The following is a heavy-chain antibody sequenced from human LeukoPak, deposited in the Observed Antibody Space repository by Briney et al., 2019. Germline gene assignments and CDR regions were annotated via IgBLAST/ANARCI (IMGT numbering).Heavy chain of an antibody. Sequence: GASLQISCKGSGSSFTSYWISWGRQLPGKGLEWMGRIDPSDSYTNYSPSFQGQVTISADTSISTAYLQWSRLKASATAMYYFARPTGGQYEDYWGQGTLVTVSS. CDR2: IDPSDSYT. J-gene: IGHJ4*02. D-gene: IGHD2-8*01. CDR3: ARPTGGQYEDY. V-gene: IGHV5-10-1*04. CDR1: GSSFTSYW.